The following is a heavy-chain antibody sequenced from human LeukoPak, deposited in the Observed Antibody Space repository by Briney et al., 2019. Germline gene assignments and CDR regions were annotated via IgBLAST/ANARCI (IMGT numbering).Heavy chain of an antibody. CDR2: ISSSSSYI. V-gene: IGHV3-21*01. D-gene: IGHD6-6*01. CDR3: TRDPRHFDS. CDR1: GLTFSSYS. J-gene: IGHJ5*01. Sequence: GGSLRLSCAASGLTFSSYSMNWVRQAPGKGLEWVSSISSSSSYIYYADSVKGRFTISRDNAKNSLYLQMSSLRVEDTAVYYCTRDPRHFDSCGQGTLVTVSS.